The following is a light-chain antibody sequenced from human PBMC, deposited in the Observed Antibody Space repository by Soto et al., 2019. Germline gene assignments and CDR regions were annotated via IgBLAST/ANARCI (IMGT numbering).Light chain of an antibody. CDR2: GNY. Sequence: QSVLTQPPSVSGAPGQRVTISCPGSSSNVGAGYDVHWYQQLPGTAPKLLIYGNYNRPSGVPDRFSGSKSGTSASLAITGLQAEDEVDYYCQSYDNSLSNYVFRTGTKVTVL. CDR3: QSYDNSLSNYV. J-gene: IGLJ1*01. V-gene: IGLV1-40*01. CDR1: SSNVGAGYD.